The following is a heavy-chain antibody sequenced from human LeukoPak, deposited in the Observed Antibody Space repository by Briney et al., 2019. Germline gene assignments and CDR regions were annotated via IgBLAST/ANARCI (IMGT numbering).Heavy chain of an antibody. D-gene: IGHD4-17*01. J-gene: IGHJ3*02. Sequence: PSETLSLTCTVSGGSISSSSYYWGWIRQPPGKGLEWIGSIYYSGSTYYNPSLKSRVTISVDTSKNQFSLKLSPVTAADTAVYYCARLSTVTTLHAFDIWGQGTMVTVSS. CDR1: GGSISSSSYY. CDR2: IYYSGST. V-gene: IGHV4-39*01. CDR3: ARLSTVTTLHAFDI.